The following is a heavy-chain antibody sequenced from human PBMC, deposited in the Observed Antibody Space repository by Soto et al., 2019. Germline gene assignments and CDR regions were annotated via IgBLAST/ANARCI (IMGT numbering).Heavy chain of an antibody. J-gene: IGHJ4*02. CDR1: GFTFNTYA. V-gene: IGHV3-23*01. CDR2: ISGIGGIT. D-gene: IGHD4-17*01. Sequence: PGGSLRLSCAVSGFTFNTYAMSWVRQAPGKGLQWVSIISGIGGITYYADSVKGRFTISRDNYKNTLYLQMSSLRAEDTAIYYCAKDLYDYGNYDYFGSWGQGILVTVSS. CDR3: AKDLYDYGNYDYFGS.